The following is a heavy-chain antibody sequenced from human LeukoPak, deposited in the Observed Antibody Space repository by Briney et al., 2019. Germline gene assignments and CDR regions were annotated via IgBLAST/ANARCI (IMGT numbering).Heavy chain of an antibody. J-gene: IGHJ4*02. CDR1: GGSISSSSYY. CDR3: ARERYGSGSYYFDY. Sequence: SETLSLTCTVSGGSISSSSYYWGWIRQPPGKGLEWIGSIYYSGSTYYNPSLKSRVTISVDTSKKQFSLKLSSVTAADTAVYYCARERYGSGSYYFDYWGQGTLVTVSS. D-gene: IGHD3-10*01. V-gene: IGHV4-39*07. CDR2: IYYSGST.